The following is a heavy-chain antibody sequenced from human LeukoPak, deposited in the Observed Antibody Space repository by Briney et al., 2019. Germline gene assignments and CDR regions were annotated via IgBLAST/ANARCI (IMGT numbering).Heavy chain of an antibody. CDR2: IYYSGST. D-gene: IGHD6-19*01. Sequence: SETLSLTCTVSGYSISSSYYWGWIRQPPGKGLEWIGSIYYSGSTYYNPSLKSRVTISVDTSKNQFSLKLSSVTAADAAVYYCAAPGIAVAGTFAYWGQGTLVTVSS. J-gene: IGHJ4*02. V-gene: IGHV4-38-2*02. CDR3: AAPGIAVAGTFAY. CDR1: GYSISSSYY.